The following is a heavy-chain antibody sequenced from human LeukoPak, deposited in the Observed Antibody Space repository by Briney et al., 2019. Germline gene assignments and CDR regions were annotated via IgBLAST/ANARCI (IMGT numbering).Heavy chain of an antibody. J-gene: IGHJ4*02. CDR1: GFTFSSYA. D-gene: IGHD3-22*01. Sequence: PGGSLRLSCAASGFTFSSYAMHWVRQAPGKGLEWVPVISYDGSNKYYADSVKGRFTISRDNSKNTLYLQMNSLRAEDTAVYYCAREVYYYDSSGYYPTYYFDYWGQGTLVTVSS. CDR2: ISYDGSNK. CDR3: AREVYYYDSSGYYPTYYFDY. V-gene: IGHV3-30-3*01.